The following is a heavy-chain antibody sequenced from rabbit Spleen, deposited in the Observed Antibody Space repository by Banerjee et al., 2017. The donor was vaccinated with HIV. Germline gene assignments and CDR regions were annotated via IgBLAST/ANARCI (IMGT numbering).Heavy chain of an antibody. Sequence: HEHLKESGGGLVQPGGSLKLSCTASGFTLSSYYMNWVRQAPGKGLEWIGYIDPVFGSTYYESWAKGRFTISDTSSTTVTLQMTSLTAADTATYFCMRENLMGGLWGPGTLVTVS. CDR1: GFTLSSYYM. D-gene: IGHD3-1*01. CDR2: IDPVFGST. CDR3: MRENLMGGL. V-gene: IGHV1S45*01. J-gene: IGHJ4*01.